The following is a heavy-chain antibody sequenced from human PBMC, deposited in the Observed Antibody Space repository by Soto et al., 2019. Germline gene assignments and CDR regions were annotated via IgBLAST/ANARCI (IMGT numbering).Heavy chain of an antibody. D-gene: IGHD1-1*01. CDR1: GFTFSSYA. Sequence: GSLRLSCAASGFTFSSYAMHWVRQAPGKGLEWVAVISYDGSNKYYADSVKGRFTISRDNSKNTLYLQMNSLRAEDTAVYYCAKELEFTNPIDIWGQGTMVTVSS. V-gene: IGHV3-30-3*01. J-gene: IGHJ3*02. CDR2: ISYDGSNK. CDR3: AKELEFTNPIDI.